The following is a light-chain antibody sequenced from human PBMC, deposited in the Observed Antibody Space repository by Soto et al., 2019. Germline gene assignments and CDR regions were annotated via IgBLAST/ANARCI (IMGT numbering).Light chain of an antibody. CDR2: DAS. CDR3: QKYNSYPWK. V-gene: IGKV1-5*01. CDR1: QSIVTY. Sequence: DIQMTQYPSSLSSSVVDRVTITCLASQSIVTYLNWYLQKPGKAPKLLIYDASSLESGVPSRFSGSGSGTEFTLTISSLQPDDFATYYCQKYNSYPWKFGKGNKGDIK. J-gene: IGKJ1*01.